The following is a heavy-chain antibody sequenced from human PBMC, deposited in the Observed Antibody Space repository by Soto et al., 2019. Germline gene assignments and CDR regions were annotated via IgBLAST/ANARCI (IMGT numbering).Heavy chain of an antibody. V-gene: IGHV1-69*01. J-gene: IGHJ6*02. Sequence: VKVSCKASGDTFSTYTITWVRQAPGQGLEWMGGIIPIFGTADYAQKFQGRVTITADESTSTAYMELSSLRSEDTAVYYCASVETQRYYYGMDVWGQGTTVTVSS. CDR2: IIPIFGTA. CDR3: ASVETQRYYYGMDV. D-gene: IGHD2-15*01. CDR1: GDTFSTYT.